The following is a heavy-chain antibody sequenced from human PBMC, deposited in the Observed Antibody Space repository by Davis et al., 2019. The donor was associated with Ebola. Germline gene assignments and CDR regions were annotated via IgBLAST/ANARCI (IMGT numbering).Heavy chain of an antibody. Sequence: KVSCKPSGYNFNSYWIGWVRQTPGRGLEWMGIIYPGDSDTRYNPSFQGHVTISADKSISTAYLQWSSLKASDTAVYYCARMRELVSPTFDYWGQGTLVTVSS. V-gene: IGHV5-51*06. CDR1: GYNFNSYW. D-gene: IGHD1-26*01. J-gene: IGHJ4*02. CDR2: IYPGDSDT. CDR3: ARMRELVSPTFDY.